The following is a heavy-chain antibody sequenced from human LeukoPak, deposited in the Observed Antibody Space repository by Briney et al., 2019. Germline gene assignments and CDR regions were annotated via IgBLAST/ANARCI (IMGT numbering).Heavy chain of an antibody. CDR1: GLTFSSSG. CDR2: IDSSSAYI. CDR3: ARDMSQSNTVTYFDY. J-gene: IGHJ4*02. Sequence: PGGSLRLSCAASGLTFSSSGMNWVRQAPGKGLEWVSFIDSSSAYIYYADSVKGRFTISRDNAKNSLYLQMNSLRAEDTAVYYCARDMSQSNTVTYFDYWGQGTLVTVSS. V-gene: IGHV3-21*01. D-gene: IGHD4-11*01.